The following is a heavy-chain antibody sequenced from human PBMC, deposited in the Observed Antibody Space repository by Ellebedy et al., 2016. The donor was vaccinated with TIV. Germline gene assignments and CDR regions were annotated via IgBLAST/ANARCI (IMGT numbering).Heavy chain of an antibody. D-gene: IGHD2-8*01. CDR1: GASISTHY. CDR2: ISYSGST. Sequence: MPSDTLSLTCAVSGASISTHYWSWIRQPPGKGLEWIGYISYSGSTIYNPSLKSRITISLDTSKNRFSLKLTSVTAADTAVYYCARVNGYFDHWGQGTLVTVSS. V-gene: IGHV4-59*11. CDR3: ARVNGYFDH. J-gene: IGHJ4*02.